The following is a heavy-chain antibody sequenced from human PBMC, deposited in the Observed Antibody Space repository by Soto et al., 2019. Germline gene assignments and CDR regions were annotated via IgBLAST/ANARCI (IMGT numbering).Heavy chain of an antibody. D-gene: IGHD1-26*01. V-gene: IGHV3-23*01. CDR2: ISGSGGST. Sequence: GGFLRLSRGASGVTFSSYALTWVRQAPGTGLEWVSAISGSGGSTYYADSVKGQFTISRDNSKNTLYLQMNSLRAEDTAVYYCAKGLYSGSYFDYWGQGTLVTVSS. CDR1: GVTFSSYA. CDR3: AKGLYSGSYFDY. J-gene: IGHJ4*02.